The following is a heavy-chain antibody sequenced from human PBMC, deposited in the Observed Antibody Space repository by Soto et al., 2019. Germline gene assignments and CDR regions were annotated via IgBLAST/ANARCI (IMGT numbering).Heavy chain of an antibody. Sequence: ASVKVSCKVSGYTLTELSMHWVRQAPGEGLEWMGGFDPEDGETIYAQKFQGRVTMTEDTSTDTAYMELSSLRSEDTAVYYCATEHRILTVYWFDYWGQGTLVTVSS. J-gene: IGHJ4*02. D-gene: IGHD3-9*01. V-gene: IGHV1-24*01. CDR2: FDPEDGET. CDR1: GYTLTELS. CDR3: ATEHRILTVYWFDY.